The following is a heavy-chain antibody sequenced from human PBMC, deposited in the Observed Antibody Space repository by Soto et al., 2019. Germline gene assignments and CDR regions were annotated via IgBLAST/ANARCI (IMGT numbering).Heavy chain of an antibody. D-gene: IGHD2-15*01. J-gene: IGHJ4*02. Sequence: VRVSFHASVGTFSSYAISWVRQAPGQGLEWMGGIIPIFGTANYAQKFQGRVTITADESTSTAYMELSSLRSEDTAVYYCAREGRGVAATDYWGQGTLVTVSS. CDR1: VGTFSSYA. CDR3: AREGRGVAATDY. CDR2: IIPIFGTA. V-gene: IGHV1-69*13.